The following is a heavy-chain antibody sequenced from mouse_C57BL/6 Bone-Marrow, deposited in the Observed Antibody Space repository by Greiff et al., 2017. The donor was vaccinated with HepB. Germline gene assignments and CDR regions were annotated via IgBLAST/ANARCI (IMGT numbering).Heavy chain of an antibody. J-gene: IGHJ4*01. CDR3: ARCDYDGVYYAMDY. Sequence: VQLQQSGAELARPGASVKLSCKASGYTFTSYGISWVKQRTGQGLEWIGEIYPRSGNTYYNEKFKGKATLTADKSSSTAYMELRSLTSEDSAVYFCARCDYDGVYYAMDYWGQGTSVTVSS. D-gene: IGHD2-4*01. V-gene: IGHV1-81*01. CDR2: IYPRSGNT. CDR1: GYTFTSYG.